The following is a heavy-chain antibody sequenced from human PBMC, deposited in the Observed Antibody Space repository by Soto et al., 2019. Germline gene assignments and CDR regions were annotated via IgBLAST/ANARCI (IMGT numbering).Heavy chain of an antibody. Sequence: QVQLVQSGAEVKKPGASVKVSYKASGYTFTSYGISWVRQAPGQGLEWMGWISAYNGNTNYAQKLQGRVTMTTDTSTSTAYMELRSLRSDDTAVYYCARVPTLYDSSARYYFDYWGQGTLVTVSS. V-gene: IGHV1-18*01. CDR3: ARVPTLYDSSARYYFDY. CDR1: GYTFTSYG. D-gene: IGHD3-22*01. CDR2: ISAYNGNT. J-gene: IGHJ4*02.